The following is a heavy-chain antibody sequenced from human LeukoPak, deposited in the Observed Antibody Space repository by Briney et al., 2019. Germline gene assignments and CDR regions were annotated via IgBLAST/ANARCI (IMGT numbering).Heavy chain of an antibody. CDR3: VRDRCSSTSCHDSPNWFDP. CDR1: GFTFDDYG. V-gene: IGHV3-20*04. Sequence: PGGSLRLSCAASGFTFDDYGMSWVRQAPGKGLEWISGVIGMGGSTGYADSVKGRFTISRDNAKNSLYLQMNSLRAEDTALYYCVRDRCSSTSCHDSPNWFDPWGQGTLVTVSS. J-gene: IGHJ5*02. CDR2: VIGMGGST. D-gene: IGHD2-2*01.